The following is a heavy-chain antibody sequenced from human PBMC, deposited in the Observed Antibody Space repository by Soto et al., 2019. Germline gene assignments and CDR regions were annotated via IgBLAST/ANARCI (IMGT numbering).Heavy chain of an antibody. CDR3: ARARPGPIVVVRYYYFDY. J-gene: IGHJ4*02. CDR1: GGSFSGYY. Sequence: SETLSLTCAVYGGSFSGYYWSWIRQPPGKGLEWIGEINHSGSTNYNPSLKSRVTISVDTSKNQFSLKLSSVTAADTAVYYCARARPGPIVVVRYYYFDYWGLGTLVTVS. V-gene: IGHV4-34*01. CDR2: INHSGST. D-gene: IGHD2-2*01.